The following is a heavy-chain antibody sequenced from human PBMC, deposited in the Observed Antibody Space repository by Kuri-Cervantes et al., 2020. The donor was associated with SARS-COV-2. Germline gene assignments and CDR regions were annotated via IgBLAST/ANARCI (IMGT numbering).Heavy chain of an antibody. Sequence: SVNVSCKASGYAFTGYYMHWVRQAPRQGLEWMGGIIPIFGTANYAQKFQGRVTITTDESTSTAYMELGSLRSEDTAVYYCARVRGYSYGYRGDYYMDVWGKGTTVTVSS. V-gene: IGHV1-69*05. CDR3: ARVRGYSYGYRGDYYMDV. J-gene: IGHJ6*03. CDR1: GYAFTGYY. D-gene: IGHD5-18*01. CDR2: IIPIFGTA.